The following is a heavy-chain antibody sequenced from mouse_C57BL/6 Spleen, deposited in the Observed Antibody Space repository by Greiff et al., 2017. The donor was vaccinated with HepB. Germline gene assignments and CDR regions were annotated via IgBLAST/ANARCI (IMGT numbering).Heavy chain of an antibody. CDR3: ARESSGYYAMDY. V-gene: IGHV1-7*01. Sequence: VQRVESGAELAKPGASVKLSCKASGYTFTSYWMHWVKQRPGQGLEWIGYINPSSGYTKYNQKFKDKATLTADKSSSTAYMQLSSLTYEDSAVYYCARESSGYYAMDYWGQGTSVTVSS. J-gene: IGHJ4*01. CDR2: INPSSGYT. D-gene: IGHD3-2*02. CDR1: GYTFTSYW.